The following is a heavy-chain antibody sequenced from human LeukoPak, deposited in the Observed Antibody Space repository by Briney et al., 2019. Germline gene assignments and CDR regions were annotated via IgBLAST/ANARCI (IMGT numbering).Heavy chain of an antibody. V-gene: IGHV3-30-3*01. CDR3: ARGHSSSSPCYYFDY. D-gene: IGHD6-6*01. CDR2: ISYDGSNK. Sequence: GGSLRLSCAASGFTFSSYAMHWVRQAPGKGLEWVAVISYDGSNKYYADSVKGRFTISRDNSKNTLYLQMNSLRAEDTAVYYCARGHSSSSPCYYFDYWGQGTLVTVSS. CDR1: GFTFSSYA. J-gene: IGHJ4*02.